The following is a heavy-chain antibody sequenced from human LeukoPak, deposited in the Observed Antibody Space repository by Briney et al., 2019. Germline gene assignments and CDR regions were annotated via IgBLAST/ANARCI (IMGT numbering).Heavy chain of an antibody. D-gene: IGHD3-10*01. V-gene: IGHV3-23*01. J-gene: IGHJ4*02. CDR3: AKDSEYYYGSGSSLPLSY. CDR2: ISGSGGST. CDR1: GFTVSSNS. Sequence: PGGSLRLSCTVSGFTVSSNSMSWVRQAPGKGLEWVSAISGSGGSTYYADSVKGRFTISRDNSKNTLYLHMNSLRAEDTAVYYCAKDSEYYYGSGSSLPLSYWGQGTLVTVSS.